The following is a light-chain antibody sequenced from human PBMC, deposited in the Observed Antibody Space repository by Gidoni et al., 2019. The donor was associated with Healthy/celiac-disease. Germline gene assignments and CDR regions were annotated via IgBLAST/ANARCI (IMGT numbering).Light chain of an antibody. J-gene: IGKJ5*01. CDR3: QQRSNWPPSIT. CDR1: QSVSSY. Sequence: EIVLTQSPATLSLSPGERATLSCRASQSVSSYLALYQQKHGQAPRLLIYDASNRATGIPARFSGSGSGTDFTLTISSLEPEDFAVYYCQQRSNWPPSITFGQGTRLEIK. V-gene: IGKV3-11*01. CDR2: DAS.